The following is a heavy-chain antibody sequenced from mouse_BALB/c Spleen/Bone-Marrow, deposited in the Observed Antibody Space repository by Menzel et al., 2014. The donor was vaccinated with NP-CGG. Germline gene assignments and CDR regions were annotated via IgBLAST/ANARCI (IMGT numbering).Heavy chain of an antibody. Sequence: DVKLQESGGGLVKPGGSLKLSCTASGFSFNSYGMSWVRQTPEKRLEWVATITNGGNYTYYPDSVKGRFTISRDNVKNNLYLQMRSLRSEDTALYYCVRNYYGYDGYFDYWGQGTPLTVSS. CDR2: ITNGGNYT. D-gene: IGHD2-2*01. J-gene: IGHJ2*01. CDR3: VRNYYGYDGYFDY. CDR1: GFSFNSYG. V-gene: IGHV5-9-2*01.